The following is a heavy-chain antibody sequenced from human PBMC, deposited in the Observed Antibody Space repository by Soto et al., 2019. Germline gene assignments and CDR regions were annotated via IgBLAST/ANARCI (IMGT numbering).Heavy chain of an antibody. CDR1: GFTFSSYG. Sequence: QVQLVESGGGVVQPGRSLRLSCAASGFTFSSYGMHWVRQAPGKGLEWVAVIWFDGTNKYYADSVKGRFTISRDNSKNTLYLQMNSLRAEDTAVYYCARGAYSGYTFPFDYWGQGTLVTVSS. D-gene: IGHD5-12*01. J-gene: IGHJ4*02. CDR2: IWFDGTNK. CDR3: ARGAYSGYTFPFDY. V-gene: IGHV3-33*01.